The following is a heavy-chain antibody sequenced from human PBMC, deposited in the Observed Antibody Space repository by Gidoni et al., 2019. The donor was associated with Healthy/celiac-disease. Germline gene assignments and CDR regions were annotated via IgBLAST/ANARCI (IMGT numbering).Heavy chain of an antibody. CDR1: GGSISSGGYS. V-gene: IGHV4-31*03. Sequence: QVQLQESGPGLVKPSQTLSLTCTVSGGSISSGGYSWSWIRQHPGKGLEWIGYIYYSGSTYYNPSLKSRVTISVDTSKNQFSLKLSSVTAADTAVYYCARDPGITMVRGVITGGMDVWGQGTTVTVSS. D-gene: IGHD3-10*01. J-gene: IGHJ6*02. CDR3: ARDPGITMVRGVITGGMDV. CDR2: IYYSGST.